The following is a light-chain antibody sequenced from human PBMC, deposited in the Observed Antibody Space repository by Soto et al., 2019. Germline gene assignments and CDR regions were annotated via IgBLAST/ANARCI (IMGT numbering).Light chain of an antibody. CDR2: SSS. Sequence: DIQMTQSPSSLSASAGDTVTITCRASQNIADYLSWYQQKPGKAPKLLMYSSSILHDGVSSRFSGDGAGTAVTLTLTGLQPEDFATYYCLQTFTTHITFGGGTTVEVK. J-gene: IGKJ4*01. CDR3: LQTFTTHIT. CDR1: QNIADY. V-gene: IGKV1-39*01.